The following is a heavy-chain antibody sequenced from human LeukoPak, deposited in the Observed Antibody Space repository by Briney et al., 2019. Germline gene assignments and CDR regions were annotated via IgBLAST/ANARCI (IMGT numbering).Heavy chain of an antibody. Sequence: GRSLSLSCAASGFTFSSYAMHWVRQAPGKGLEWVAVISYDGSNKYYADSVKGRFTISRDNSKNTLYLQMNSLRAEDTAVYYCARDPYSSSWYGGFDYWGQGTLVTVSS. V-gene: IGHV3-30-3*01. CDR1: GFTFSSYA. CDR3: ARDPYSSSWYGGFDY. CDR2: ISYDGSNK. D-gene: IGHD6-13*01. J-gene: IGHJ4*02.